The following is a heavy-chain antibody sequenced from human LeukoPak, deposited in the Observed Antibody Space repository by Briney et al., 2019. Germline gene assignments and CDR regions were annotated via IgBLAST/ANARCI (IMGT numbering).Heavy chain of an antibody. CDR2: ISAYNGNT. D-gene: IGHD3-22*01. Sequence: ASVKVSCKASGYTFTSYGISWVRQAPGQGLEWMGWISAYNGNTNYAQKLQGRVTMTTDTSTSTAYMELKSLRSDDTAVYYCARGSDQYYYDSSGYPFGYWGQGTLVTVSS. CDR3: ARGSDQYYYDSSGYPFGY. J-gene: IGHJ4*02. V-gene: IGHV1-18*01. CDR1: GYTFTSYG.